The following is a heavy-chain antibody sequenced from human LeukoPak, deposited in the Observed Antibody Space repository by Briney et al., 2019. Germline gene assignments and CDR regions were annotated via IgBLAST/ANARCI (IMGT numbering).Heavy chain of an antibody. J-gene: IGHJ4*02. D-gene: IGHD3-22*01. V-gene: IGHV4-59*01. CDR2: IYYSGST. CDR1: GVSISSYY. CDR3: ARDIDSSGYYFDY. Sequence: SETLSLTCTVSGVSISSYYWSWIRQPPGKGLEWIGYIYYSGSTNYNPSLKSRVTISVDTSKNQFSLKLSSVTAADTAVYYCARDIDSSGYYFDYWGQGTLVTVSS.